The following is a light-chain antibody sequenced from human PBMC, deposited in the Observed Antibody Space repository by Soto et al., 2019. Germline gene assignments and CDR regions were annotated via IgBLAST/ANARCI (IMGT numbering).Light chain of an antibody. CDR3: QQTYSTFVS. Sequence: DIQMTQSPSSLSASVGDRVTITCRASQSITTYLNWYRQKPGKAPKLLIYDASSLQSGVPSRFSGSGSGTDFTLTISSLQPEDFGTYYCQQTYSTFVSFGGGTKVDIK. CDR2: DAS. CDR1: QSITTY. J-gene: IGKJ4*01. V-gene: IGKV1-39*01.